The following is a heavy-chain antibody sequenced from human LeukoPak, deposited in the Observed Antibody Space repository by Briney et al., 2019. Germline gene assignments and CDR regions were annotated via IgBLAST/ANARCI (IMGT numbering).Heavy chain of an antibody. CDR2: IRSKTYGGTT. CDR3: TRDLRGVGAIDY. J-gene: IGHJ4*02. Sequence: GGSLRLSCTASGFTFGDYAMSWVRQAPGKGLEWVGFIRSKTYGGTTEYAASVKGRFTISRDDSKSIAYLQMNSLKTEDTAVHYCTRDLRGVGAIDYWGQGTLVTVSS. V-gene: IGHV3-49*04. D-gene: IGHD1-26*01. CDR1: GFTFGDYA.